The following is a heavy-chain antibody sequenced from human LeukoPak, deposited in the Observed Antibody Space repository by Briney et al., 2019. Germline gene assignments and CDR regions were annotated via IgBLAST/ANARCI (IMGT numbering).Heavy chain of an antibody. CDR3: ARLSYDYVWGSYRYTSDFDY. J-gene: IGHJ4*02. D-gene: IGHD3-16*02. CDR1: GGSFSGYY. Sequence: PSETLSLTCAVYGGSFSGYYWSWIRQPPGKGLEWIGEINLSGSTNYNPSLKSRVTISVDTSKNQFSLKLSSVTAADTAVYYCARLSYDYVWGSYRYTSDFDYWGQGTLVTVSS. CDR2: INLSGST. V-gene: IGHV4-34*01.